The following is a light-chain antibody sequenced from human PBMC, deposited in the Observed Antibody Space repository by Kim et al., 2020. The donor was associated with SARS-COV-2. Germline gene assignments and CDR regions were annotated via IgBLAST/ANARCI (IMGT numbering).Light chain of an antibody. Sequence: QSALTQPPSASGSPGQSVTISCTGTSSDVGGYNYVSWYQQHPGKAPKLTIYEVSKRPSGVPDRFSGSKSGNTASLTVSGLQAEDEADYYCSSYAGSNRGVFGGGTQLTVL. CDR2: EVS. CDR3: SSYAGSNRGV. CDR1: SSDVGGYNY. J-gene: IGLJ3*02. V-gene: IGLV2-8*01.